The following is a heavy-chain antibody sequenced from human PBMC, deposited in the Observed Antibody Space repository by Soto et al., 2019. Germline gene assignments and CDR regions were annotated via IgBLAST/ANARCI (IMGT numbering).Heavy chain of an antibody. J-gene: IGHJ6*02. CDR1: GFTFSSYS. CDR3: ARDLVRSTGYGMDV. Sequence: GGSLRLSCAASGFTFSSYSMNWVRQAPGKGLEWVSSISSSSYIYYADSVKGRFTISRDNAKNSLYLQMNSLRAEDTAVYYCARDLVRSTGYGMDVWGQGTTVTVSS. D-gene: IGHD6-13*01. CDR2: ISSSSYI. V-gene: IGHV3-21*01.